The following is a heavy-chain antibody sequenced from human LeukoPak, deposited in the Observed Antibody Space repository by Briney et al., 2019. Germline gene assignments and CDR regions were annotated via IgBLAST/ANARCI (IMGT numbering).Heavy chain of an antibody. V-gene: IGHV3-30*03. J-gene: IGHJ3*02. CDR3: ARDREPYDFWSGNSHAFDI. CDR1: GFTFSSYG. CDR2: ISYDGSNK. Sequence: GGSLRLSCAASGFTFSSYGMHWVRQAPGKGLEWVAVISYDGSNKYYADSVKGRFTISRDNSKNTLYLQMNSLRAEDTAVYYCARDREPYDFWSGNSHAFDIWGQGTMVTVSS. D-gene: IGHD3-3*01.